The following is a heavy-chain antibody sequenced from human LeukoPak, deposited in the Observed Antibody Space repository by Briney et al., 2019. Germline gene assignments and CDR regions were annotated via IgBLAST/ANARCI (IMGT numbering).Heavy chain of an antibody. CDR1: GYTLTSYG. CDR2: ISAYNGNT. Sequence: GASVKVSCKASGYTLTSYGISRVRQAPGQGLEWMGWISAYNGNTNYAQKLQGRVTMTTDASTSTAYMELRSLGSDDTAVYYCARDGGYGRRYYHHYGMEVWGQGTTVTVSS. J-gene: IGHJ6*02. CDR3: ARDGGYGRRYYHHYGMEV. D-gene: IGHD5-18*01. V-gene: IGHV1-18*01.